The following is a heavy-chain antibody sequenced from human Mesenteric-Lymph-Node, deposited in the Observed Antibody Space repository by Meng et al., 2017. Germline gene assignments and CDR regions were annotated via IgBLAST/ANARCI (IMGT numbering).Heavy chain of an antibody. D-gene: IGHD2-21*01. J-gene: IGHJ3*02. Sequence: SQTLSLTCAISGDSVSSNIAAWNWIRQSPSRGLEWLGRIYYRSQWYNEYAASAKSRITIKPDTSKNQFSLQLNSVTPEDTAVYYCARKRGHRGSDAFDIWGQGTMVTVSS. V-gene: IGHV6-1*01. CDR3: ARKRGHRGSDAFDI. CDR1: GDSVSSNIAA. CDR2: IYYRSQWYN.